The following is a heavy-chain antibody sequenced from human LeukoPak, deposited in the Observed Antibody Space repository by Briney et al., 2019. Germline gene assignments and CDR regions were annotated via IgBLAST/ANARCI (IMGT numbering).Heavy chain of an antibody. J-gene: IGHJ4*02. CDR2: INPNSGGT. CDR1: GYTFTGYY. Sequence: ASVKVSYKASGYTFTGYYMHWVRQAPGQGLEWMGWINPNSGGTNYAQKFQGRVTMTRDTSISTAYMELSRLRSDDTAVYDCAMFGCGGYAYYFDYWGQGTLVTVSS. D-gene: IGHD5-12*01. CDR3: AMFGCGGYAYYFDY. V-gene: IGHV1-2*02.